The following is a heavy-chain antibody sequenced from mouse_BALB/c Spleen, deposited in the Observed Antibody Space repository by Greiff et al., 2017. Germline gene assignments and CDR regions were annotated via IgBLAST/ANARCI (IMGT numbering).Heavy chain of an antibody. CDR1: GFNIKDYY. J-gene: IGHJ3*01. CDR3: ARGTYYGNPWFAY. CDR2: IDPENGNT. D-gene: IGHD2-10*01. Sequence: VQLKESGAELVRPGALVKLSCKASGFNIKDYYMHWVKQRPEQGLEWIGWIDPENGNTIYDPKFQGKASITADTSSNTAYLQLSSLTSEDTAVYYCARGTYYGNPWFAYWGQGTLVTVSA. V-gene: IGHV14-1*02.